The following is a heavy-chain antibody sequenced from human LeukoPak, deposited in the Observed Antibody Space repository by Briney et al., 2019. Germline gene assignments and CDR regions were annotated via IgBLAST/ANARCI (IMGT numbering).Heavy chain of an antibody. D-gene: IGHD3-22*01. CDR1: GFTFSSYG. J-gene: IGHJ4*02. CDR3: AREGGYYDSSEYYFDY. Sequence: GGSLRLSCAASGFTFSSYGMHWVRQAPGKGLEWVAVIWYDGSNKYYADSVKGRFTISRDSSKNTLYLQMNSLRAEDTAVYYCAREGGYYDSSEYYFDYWGQGTLVTVSS. V-gene: IGHV3-33*01. CDR2: IWYDGSNK.